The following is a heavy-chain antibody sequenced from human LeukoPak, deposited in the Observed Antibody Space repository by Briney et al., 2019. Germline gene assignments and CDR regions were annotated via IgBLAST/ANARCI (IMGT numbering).Heavy chain of an antibody. Sequence: SETLSLTCTVSGGSISSSSYYWGWIRQPPGKGLEWIGSIYYSGSTYYNPSLKSRVTISVDTSKNQFSLKLSSVTAADTAVYYCARDDGRYSSSWQFDPWGQGTLVTVSS. J-gene: IGHJ5*02. CDR2: IYYSGST. V-gene: IGHV4-39*02. D-gene: IGHD6-13*01. CDR3: ARDDGRYSSSWQFDP. CDR1: GGSISSSSYY.